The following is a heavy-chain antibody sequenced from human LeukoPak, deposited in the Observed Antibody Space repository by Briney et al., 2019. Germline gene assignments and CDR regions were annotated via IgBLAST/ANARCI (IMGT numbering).Heavy chain of an antibody. CDR2: ISAYNGNT. CDR3: AREKYSSGWYDELDYYYMDV. D-gene: IGHD6-19*01. Sequence: ASVKVSCKASGYTFTSYGISWVRQAPGQGLEWMGWISAYNGNTNYAQKLQGRVTMTTDTSTSTAYMELRSLRSDDTAVYYCAREKYSSGWYDELDYYYMDVWGKGTTVTVSS. J-gene: IGHJ6*03. CDR1: GYTFTSYG. V-gene: IGHV1-18*01.